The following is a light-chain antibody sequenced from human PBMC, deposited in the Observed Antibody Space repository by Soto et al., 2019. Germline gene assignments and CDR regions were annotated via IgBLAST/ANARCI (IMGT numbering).Light chain of an antibody. CDR3: QQRKTWPPIT. J-gene: IGKJ5*01. CDR2: DAS. V-gene: IGKV3-11*01. Sequence: EIELTQSPATLSLSPGERATLSCRASPNVEGYLAWYQQKPGQAPRLLIYDASNRAPGIPARFSGSGSGTDFTLTISSLEPEDFAGEYCQQRKTWPPITFGQGTRLEIK. CDR1: PNVEGY.